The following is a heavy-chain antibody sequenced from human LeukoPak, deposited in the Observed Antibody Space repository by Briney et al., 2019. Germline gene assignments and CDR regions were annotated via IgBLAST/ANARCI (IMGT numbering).Heavy chain of an antibody. D-gene: IGHD2-2*03. J-gene: IGHJ3*02. CDR2: ISVSGRST. CDR3: AKDDGYDAFDI. Sequence: PGGTLRLSCAASGFTISSYAMSWVGQAPGKGLEWVSAISVSGRSTYYADSVKGRFTISRDNSKNTLYLQMNSLRAEDTAVYYCAKDDGYDAFDIWGQGTMVTVSS. CDR1: GFTISSYA. V-gene: IGHV3-23*01.